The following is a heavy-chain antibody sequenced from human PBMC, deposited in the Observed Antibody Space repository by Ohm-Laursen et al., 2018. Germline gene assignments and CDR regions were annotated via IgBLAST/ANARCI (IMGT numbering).Heavy chain of an antibody. CDR3: ARDLIAYCTATSCDNFGMDV. CDR1: AGSITNYY. V-gene: IGHV4-4*07. J-gene: IGHJ6*02. Sequence: PSQTLSLTCTVSAGSITNYYWTWVRQPAGKGLEWIGRISSSGSTNYNPSLKSRLTLSVDTSKNQFSLKLTSVTAADTAVYYCARDLIAYCTATSCDNFGMDVWGQGTTVTVSS. CDR2: ISSSGST. D-gene: IGHD2-8*02.